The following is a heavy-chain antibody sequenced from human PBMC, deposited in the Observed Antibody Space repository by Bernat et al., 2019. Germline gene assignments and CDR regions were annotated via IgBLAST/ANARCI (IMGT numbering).Heavy chain of an antibody. CDR3: ARAMRGGHPFDY. CDR2: TYYRSKWYN. D-gene: IGHD3-10*01. V-gene: IGHV6-1*01. J-gene: IGHJ4*02. CDR1: GDSVSSNSAA. Sequence: QVQLQQSGPGLVKPSQTLSLTCAISGDSVSSNSAAWNWIRQSQSRGLEWLGRTYYRSKWYNDYAVSLKSRITIHPSTSKEQFSLPLNSGTPGETAVDYWARAMRGGHPFDYWGQGTLVTVSS.